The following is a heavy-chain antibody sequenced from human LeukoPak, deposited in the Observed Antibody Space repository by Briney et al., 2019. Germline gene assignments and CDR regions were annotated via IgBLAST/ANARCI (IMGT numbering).Heavy chain of an antibody. J-gene: IGHJ6*02. D-gene: IGHD3-22*01. CDR1: GFTFSSYA. CDR3: ARDFPTMIVVVTYYYYYGMDV. CDR2: ISGSGGST. Sequence: GGSLRLSCAASGFTFSSYAMSWVRQAPGKGLEWVSAISGSGGSTYYADSVKGRFTISRDNSKNTLYLQMNSLRAEDTAVYYCARDFPTMIVVVTYYYYYGMDVWGQGTTVTVSS. V-gene: IGHV3-23*01.